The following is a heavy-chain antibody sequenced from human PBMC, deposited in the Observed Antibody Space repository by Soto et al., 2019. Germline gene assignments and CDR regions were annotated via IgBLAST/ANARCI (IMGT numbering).Heavy chain of an antibody. CDR3: ANEGAWGYYYYYGMDV. J-gene: IGHJ6*02. D-gene: IGHD3-16*01. V-gene: IGHV3-30*18. Sequence: QVQLVESGGGVVQPGRSLRLSCAASGFTFSSYGMHWVRQAPGKGLAGVAVISYDGSNKYYADSVKGRFTVARDNANNTLYLQMSSLRAEDTAVYYCANEGAWGYYYYYGMDVWGQGTTVTVSS. CDR2: ISYDGSNK. CDR1: GFTFSSYG.